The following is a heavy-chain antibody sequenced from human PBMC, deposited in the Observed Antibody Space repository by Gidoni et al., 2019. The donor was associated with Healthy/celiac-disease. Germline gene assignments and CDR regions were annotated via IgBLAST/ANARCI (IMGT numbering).Heavy chain of an antibody. Sequence: QVQLQESGPGLVKPSETLSLTCTVSGGSISSYYWSWIRQPPGKGLEWIGYIYYSGSTNYNPSLKSRVTISVDTSKNQFSLKLSSVTAADTAVYYCARGGVLDSWGQGTLVTVSS. CDR1: GGSISSYY. D-gene: IGHD3-3*01. CDR3: ARGGVLDS. CDR2: IYYSGST. V-gene: IGHV4-59*01. J-gene: IGHJ5*01.